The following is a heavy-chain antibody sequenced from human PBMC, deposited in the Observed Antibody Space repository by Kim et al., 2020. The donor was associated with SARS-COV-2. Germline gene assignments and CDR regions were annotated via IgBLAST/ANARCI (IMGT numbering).Heavy chain of an antibody. CDR2: IIPIVGTA. J-gene: IGHJ5*02. CDR1: GGTFSSYA. D-gene: IGHD2-8*01. CDR3: ARGNLNGVGDWFDP. V-gene: IGHV1-69*13. Sequence: SVKVSCKASGGTFSSYAISWVRQAPGQGLEWMGGIIPIVGTANYAQKFQGRVTITADESTSTAYMELSSLRSEDTAVYYCARGNLNGVGDWFDPWGQGTLVTVSS.